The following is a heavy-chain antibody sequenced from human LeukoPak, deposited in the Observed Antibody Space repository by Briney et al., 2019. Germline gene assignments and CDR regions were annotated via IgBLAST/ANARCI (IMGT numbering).Heavy chain of an antibody. CDR2: IRSDGTTK. J-gene: IGHJ4*02. CDR3: AKDEWYSSGWTFEY. V-gene: IGHV3-30*02. D-gene: IGHD6-19*01. CDR1: GFTFSSYG. Sequence: GGSLRLSCSASGFTFSSYGMHWVRQAPGKGLEWVAFIRSDGTTKYYADSVKGRFTVSRDNSKNTLYLQVNSLRAEDTAVYYCAKDEWYSSGWTFEYWGQGTLVTVRS.